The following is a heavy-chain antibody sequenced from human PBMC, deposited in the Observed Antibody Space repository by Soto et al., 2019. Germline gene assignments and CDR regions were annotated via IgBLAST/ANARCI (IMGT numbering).Heavy chain of an antibody. CDR1: GGSISSSSYY. J-gene: IGHJ4*02. V-gene: IGHV4-39*01. CDR2: IYYSGST. D-gene: IGHD4-17*01. Sequence: SETLSLTCTVSGGSISSSSYYWGWIRQPPGKGLEWIGSIYYSGSTYYNPSLKSRVTISVDTSKNQFSLKLSSVTAADTAVYYCARSPYGDYVFPFDYWGQGTLVTVSS. CDR3: ARSPYGDYVFPFDY.